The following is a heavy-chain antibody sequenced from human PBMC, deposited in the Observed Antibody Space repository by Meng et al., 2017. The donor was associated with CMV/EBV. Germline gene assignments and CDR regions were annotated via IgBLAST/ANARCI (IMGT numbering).Heavy chain of an antibody. CDR1: GYTFTSYY. Sequence: RLVQSGAEVRKHGASGKVSCKAAGYTFTSYYMHWVRQAPGQGLEWMGIINPSGGSTSYAQKYQGRVTMTRDTSTSTVYMELSSLRSEDTAVYYCARDPHSGWLDYWGQGTLVTVSS. CDR2: INPSGGST. V-gene: IGHV1-46*01. CDR3: ARDPHSGWLDY. J-gene: IGHJ4*02. D-gene: IGHD6-19*01.